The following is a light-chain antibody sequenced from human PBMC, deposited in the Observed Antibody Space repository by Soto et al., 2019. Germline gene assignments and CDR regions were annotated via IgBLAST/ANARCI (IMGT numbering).Light chain of an antibody. Sequence: VLTQSPASLSLSPGERATLSCRAGQSVSDYLAWYQQKPGRPPRLLFFDASNRATGVPARFSAGGSGTDFTLIISSLEPEDFAVYYCQQRVNWPPTFGGGTKVDIK. J-gene: IGKJ4*01. CDR3: QQRVNWPPT. V-gene: IGKV3-11*01. CDR1: QSVSDY. CDR2: DAS.